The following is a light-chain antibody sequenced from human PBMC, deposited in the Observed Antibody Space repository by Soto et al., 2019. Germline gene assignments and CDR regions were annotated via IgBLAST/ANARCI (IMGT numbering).Light chain of an antibody. CDR3: KQYDDLYT. CDR2: DVS. CDR1: QVITDD. V-gene: IGKV1-33*01. Sequence: DIQMTQSPSSLSASVGDRVTIACQASQVITDDLNWYQQKPGKAPKLLIYDVSNLKNWVLSRFSGSGSGTDFPLTISSLQPEDIATYYCKQYDDLYTFGHGTTVEI. J-gene: IGKJ2*01.